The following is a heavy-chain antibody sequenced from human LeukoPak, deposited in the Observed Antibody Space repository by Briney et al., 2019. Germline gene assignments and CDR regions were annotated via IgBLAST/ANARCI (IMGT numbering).Heavy chain of an antibody. CDR1: GFTFSSYS. J-gene: IGHJ4*02. CDR2: ISSSSSTI. V-gene: IGHV3-48*01. CDR3: ARDSIQLWTYYFDY. D-gene: IGHD5-18*01. Sequence: PGGSLRLSCAASGFTFSSYSMNWVRQAPGKGLEWVSYISSSSSTIYYADSVKGRFTISRDNAKNSLYLQMNSLRAEDTAVYYCARDSIQLWTYYFDYWGQGTLVTVSS.